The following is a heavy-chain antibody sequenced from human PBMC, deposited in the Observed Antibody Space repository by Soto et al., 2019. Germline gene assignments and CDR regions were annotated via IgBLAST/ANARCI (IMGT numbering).Heavy chain of an antibody. Sequence: PGGSLRLSCAASGFTFSSYWMHWVRQAPGKGLVWVSRINRDGSSTTYADSVKGRFTISRDNAKNMLYLQMNSLRTEDAAVYYCARVGDPPLVPSAISYYYYGMDVWGQGTTVTVSS. J-gene: IGHJ6*02. D-gene: IGHD2-2*01. CDR2: INRDGSST. CDR3: ARVGDPPLVPSAISYYYYGMDV. CDR1: GFTFSSYW. V-gene: IGHV3-74*01.